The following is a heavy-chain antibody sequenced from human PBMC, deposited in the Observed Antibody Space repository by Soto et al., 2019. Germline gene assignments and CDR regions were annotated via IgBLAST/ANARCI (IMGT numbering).Heavy chain of an antibody. CDR1: GYTFTNYA. CDR2: ITAGNGNT. CDR3: ARVGDSGSYSHFDY. Sequence: QVRLVQSGAEVKKPGASVKVSCKASGYTFTNYAMHWVRQAPGQRLEWMGWITAGNGNTKYSQKFQGRVTITRDTSASTAYMELSSLKSEDTAVFYCARVGDSGSYSHFDYWGQGTLVTVSS. D-gene: IGHD3-10*01. V-gene: IGHV1-3*01. J-gene: IGHJ4*02.